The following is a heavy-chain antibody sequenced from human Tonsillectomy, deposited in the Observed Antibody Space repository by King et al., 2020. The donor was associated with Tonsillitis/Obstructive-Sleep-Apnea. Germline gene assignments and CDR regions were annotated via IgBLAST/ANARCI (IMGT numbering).Heavy chain of an antibody. CDR2: VDYSGDT. Sequence: QLQESGPGLVKPSETLSLTCTVSSGSISSSIYYWGWIRQPPGKGLEWIGSVDYSGDTYYNPSLESRFAISVDTSRNQFSLKLSSVTAADTALYYCARNTEDNNYYYYMDVWGKGTMVTVSS. V-gene: IGHV4-39*01. D-gene: IGHD5-24*01. J-gene: IGHJ6*03. CDR3: ARNTEDNNYYYYMDV. CDR1: SGSISSSIYY.